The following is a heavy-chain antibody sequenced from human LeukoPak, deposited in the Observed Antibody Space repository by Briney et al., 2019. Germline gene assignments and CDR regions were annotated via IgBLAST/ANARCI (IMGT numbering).Heavy chain of an antibody. Sequence: SETLSLTCAVYGGSFSGYYWSWIRQPPGKGLEWIGEINHSGSTNYNPSLKSRVTISVDTSKNQFSLKLSSVTAADTAVYCCARGCYDYVWGSYRKPHYFDYWGQGTLVTVSS. CDR1: GGSFSGYY. J-gene: IGHJ4*02. D-gene: IGHD3-16*02. V-gene: IGHV4-34*01. CDR3: ARGCYDYVWGSYRKPHYFDY. CDR2: INHSGST.